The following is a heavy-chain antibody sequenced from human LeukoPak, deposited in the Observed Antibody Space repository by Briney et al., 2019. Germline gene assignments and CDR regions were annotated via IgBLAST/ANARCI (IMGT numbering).Heavy chain of an antibody. Sequence: KTGGSLRLSCEASGFSFSDAWMSWVRQAPGKGLEWVGRIKSSGDGGTTDYTAPVKGRFTISRDDSRNTVFLQMNTLKTEDTAVYYCTTDGGYWGQGTLVTVSS. V-gene: IGHV3-15*01. CDR1: GFSFSDAW. CDR2: IKSSGDGGTT. D-gene: IGHD2-15*01. CDR3: TTDGGY. J-gene: IGHJ4*02.